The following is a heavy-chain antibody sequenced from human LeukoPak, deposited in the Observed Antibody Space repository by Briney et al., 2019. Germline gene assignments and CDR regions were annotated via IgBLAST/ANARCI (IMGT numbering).Heavy chain of an antibody. V-gene: IGHV1-2*02. CDR2: INPNSGGT. D-gene: IGHD3-16*01. CDR1: GYTFTGYY. J-gene: IGHJ5*02. Sequence: ASVKVSCKASGYTFTGYYMHSVRQAPGQGLEWMGWINPNSGGTNYAQKFQGRVTMTRDTSISTAYMELSRLRSDDTAVYYCAREDVGYDYIWGSQFDPWGQGTLVTVSS. CDR3: AREDVGYDYIWGSQFDP.